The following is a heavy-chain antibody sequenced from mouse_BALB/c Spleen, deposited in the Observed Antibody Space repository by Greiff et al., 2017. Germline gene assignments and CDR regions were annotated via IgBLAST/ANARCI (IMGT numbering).Heavy chain of an antibody. V-gene: IGHV3-8*02. J-gene: IGHJ1*01. D-gene: IGHD1-1*01. CDR1: GDSITSGY. CDR2: ISYSGST. Sequence: VQLQQSGPSLVKPSQTLSLTCSVTGDSITSGYWNWFRKFPGNKLEYMGYISYSGSTSYNPSLKSRISITRDTSKNQYYLQLTSVTTEDTATYYGARRHYYGSSYDWYFDVWGAGTTVTVSS. CDR3: ARRHYYGSSYDWYFDV.